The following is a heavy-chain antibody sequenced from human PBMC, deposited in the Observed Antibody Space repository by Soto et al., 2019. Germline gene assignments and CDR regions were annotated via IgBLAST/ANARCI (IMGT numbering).Heavy chain of an antibody. D-gene: IGHD7-27*01. Sequence: ASVEVSCKASGYTFTNYYIHWVRQAPGQGLEWMGIINPSGGSTSYSQKFLGRVTMTGDTSTSTVYMHLSGLTYDDTAVYFCARALTEFDYWGPGTLVTVSS. J-gene: IGHJ4*02. V-gene: IGHV1-46*01. CDR1: GYTFTNYY. CDR3: ARALTEFDY. CDR2: INPSGGST.